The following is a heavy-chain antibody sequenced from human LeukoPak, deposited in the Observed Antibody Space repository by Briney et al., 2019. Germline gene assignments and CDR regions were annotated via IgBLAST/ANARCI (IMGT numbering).Heavy chain of an antibody. Sequence: GGSLRLSCAASGFTFSSYAMSWVRQAPGKGLEWVSAISGSGDGTYYADSVKGRFTISRDNSKNTLYLQMSGPRAEDTAVYYCAKEPSYCTNGVCYSRVFDRWGQGTLVTVSS. CDR3: AKEPSYCTNGVCYSRVFDR. J-gene: IGHJ5*02. CDR1: GFTFSSYA. CDR2: ISGSGDGT. D-gene: IGHD2-8*01. V-gene: IGHV3-23*01.